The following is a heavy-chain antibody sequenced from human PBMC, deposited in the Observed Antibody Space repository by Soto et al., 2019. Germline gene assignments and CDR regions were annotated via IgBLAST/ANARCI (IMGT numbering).Heavy chain of an antibody. CDR2: FDPEDGET. CDR1: GYALTELS. D-gene: IGHD6-13*01. CDR3: ATDLGLSSRPHAFDI. V-gene: IGHV1-24*01. J-gene: IGHJ3*02. Sequence: ASVKVSCKVSGYALTELSMHWVRQAPGKGLEWMGGFDPEDGETIYAQKFQGRVTMTEDTSTDTAYMELSSLGSEDTAVYYCATDLGLSSRPHAFDIWGQGTMVTVSS.